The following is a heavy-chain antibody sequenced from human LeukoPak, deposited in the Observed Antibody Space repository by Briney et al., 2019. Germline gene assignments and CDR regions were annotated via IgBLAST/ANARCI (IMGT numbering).Heavy chain of an antibody. D-gene: IGHD2-2*01. CDR2: ISYDGSNK. J-gene: IGHJ6*02. V-gene: IGHV3-30*04. CDR1: GFTFSSYA. Sequence: GGSLRLSCAVSGFTFSSYAMHWVRQAPGKGLEWVAVISYDGSNKYYADSVKGRFTISRDNSKNTLYLQMNSLRAEDMAVYYCARVGGSSVADYYYYYGMDVWGQGTTVTVSS. CDR3: ARVGGSSVADYYYYYGMDV.